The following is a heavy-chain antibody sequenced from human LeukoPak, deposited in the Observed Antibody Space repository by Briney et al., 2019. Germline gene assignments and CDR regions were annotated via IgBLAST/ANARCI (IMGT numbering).Heavy chain of an antibody. CDR2: ISSNGRIT. Sequence: GGSLRLSCAAPGFSFGTYAMHWIRQAPGKGLEYVSAISSNGRITYYANSVKGRFTISRDNSKNILYLQMGSLRGEDTAVYFCARVSGWYWFDNWGQGTLVTVSS. D-gene: IGHD6-19*01. CDR1: GFSFGTYA. V-gene: IGHV3-64*01. CDR3: ARVSGWYWFDN. J-gene: IGHJ4*02.